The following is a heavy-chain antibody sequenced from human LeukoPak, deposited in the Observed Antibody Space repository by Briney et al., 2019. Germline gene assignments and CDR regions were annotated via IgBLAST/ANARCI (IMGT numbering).Heavy chain of an antibody. D-gene: IGHD4-17*01. CDR2: IRSKAYGGTT. V-gene: IGHV3-49*03. CDR3: SRVGTATTLAIDY. Sequence: PGRSLRLSCKGSGFTFGDYVMSWFRQAPGKGLEWVGFIRSKAYGGTTEYAASVKGRFTISRDESKSIAYLQMNSLKTEDTAMYYCSRVGTATTLAIDYWGQGALVTVSS. CDR1: GFTFGDYV. J-gene: IGHJ4*02.